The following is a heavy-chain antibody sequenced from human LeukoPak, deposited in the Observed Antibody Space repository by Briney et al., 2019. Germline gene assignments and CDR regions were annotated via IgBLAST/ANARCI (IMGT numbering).Heavy chain of an antibody. D-gene: IGHD2-2*01. CDR1: GFTFSNYG. Sequence: PGGSLRLSCAASGFTFSNYGMHWVRQAPGKGPEWVAVIWYDGSNKYYADSVKGRFTISRDNPKNTLYLQMSSLRVEDTAVYYCAREPYCSSTSCPIDYWGQGTLVTVSP. V-gene: IGHV3-33*01. CDR2: IWYDGSNK. CDR3: AREPYCSSTSCPIDY. J-gene: IGHJ4*02.